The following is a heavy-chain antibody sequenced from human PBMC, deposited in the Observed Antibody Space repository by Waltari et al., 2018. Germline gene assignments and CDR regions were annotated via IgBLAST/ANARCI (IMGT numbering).Heavy chain of an antibody. Sequence: EVQLAESGGDLVHPGGSVRVSGSASGFTFGNHCVGGVRQAPGKGLEWVTNIKQNGSEQSYADSVMGRFTISRDNAKNSLYLEMNSLRPEDTAVYYCARLWNGPDSWGQGTLVTVSS. D-gene: IGHD1-1*01. V-gene: IGHV3-7*03. CDR2: IKQNGSEQ. CDR1: GFTFGNHC. J-gene: IGHJ4*02. CDR3: ARLWNGPDS.